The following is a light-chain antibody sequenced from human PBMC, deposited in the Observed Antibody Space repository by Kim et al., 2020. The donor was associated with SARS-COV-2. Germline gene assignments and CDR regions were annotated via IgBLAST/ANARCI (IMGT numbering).Light chain of an antibody. CDR2: EVT. CDR1: STDIGAYDY. J-gene: IGLJ3*02. CDR3: ASHGAKGV. V-gene: IGLV2-8*01. Sequence: QSALTQPPSASGSPGQSITISCTGSSTDIGAYDYVSWYQHYPGKAPTLLIYEVTKRSSGVPDRFSGSKSGNTASLIVSGLRSEDEADYYCASHGAKGVFGGGTKLTVL.